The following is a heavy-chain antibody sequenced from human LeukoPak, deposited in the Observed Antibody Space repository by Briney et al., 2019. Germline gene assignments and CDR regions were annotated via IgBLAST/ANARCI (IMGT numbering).Heavy chain of an antibody. V-gene: IGHV3-11*01. CDR2: ISSSGDTV. CDR1: GFTFSDYY. CDR3: VLAGIDY. J-gene: IGHJ4*02. D-gene: IGHD1-14*01. Sequence: GGSLRPSCAASGFTFSDYYFSWMRQAPGKGLDWVSYISSSGDTVYYADSVKGRFTVSRDNANNSLYLQMNSLRIEDTAVYFCVLAGIDYWGQGTLVTVSS.